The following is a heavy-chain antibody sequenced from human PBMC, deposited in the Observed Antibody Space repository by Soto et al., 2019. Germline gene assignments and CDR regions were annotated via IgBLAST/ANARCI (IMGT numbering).Heavy chain of an antibody. V-gene: IGHV4-34*01. D-gene: IGHD2-2*01. J-gene: IGHJ6*02. CDR1: GGSFSGYY. Sequence: SETLSLTCAVYGGSFSGYYWSWIRQPPGKGLEWIGEINHSGSTNYNPSNKRRVTKSVDTSKNQFSMKLNSVTAADMAVYYCASASQGRVPAATREYGMDVWGQGTTVTVSS. CDR3: ASASQGRVPAATREYGMDV. CDR2: INHSGST.